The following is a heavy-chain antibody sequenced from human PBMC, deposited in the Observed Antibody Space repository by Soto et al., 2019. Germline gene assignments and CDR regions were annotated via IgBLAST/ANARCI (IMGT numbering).Heavy chain of an antibody. CDR1: GFTFSSYG. CDR3: AKDPGKWLRLMDY. Sequence: GGSLRLSCAASGFTFSSYGMHWVRQAPGKGLEWVAVISYDGSNKYYADSVKGRFTISRDNSKNTLYLQMNSLRAEDTAVYYCAKDPGKWLRLMDYWGQGTLVTVSS. D-gene: IGHD5-12*01. V-gene: IGHV3-30*18. CDR2: ISYDGSNK. J-gene: IGHJ4*02.